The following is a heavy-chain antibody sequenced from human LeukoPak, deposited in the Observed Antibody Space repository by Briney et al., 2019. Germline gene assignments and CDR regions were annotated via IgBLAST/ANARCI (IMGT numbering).Heavy chain of an antibody. V-gene: IGHV4-4*02. CDR1: GDSITSSHW. Sequence: PSGTLSLTCGVSGDSITSSHWWTWVRQPPGKRLEWIGEIFHSGSTNYNPSLRSRVTLSVDKSKDQFSLNLRSVTAADTAVYYCVAHMTGYFEYWGQGIQVTVSS. CDR2: IFHSGST. J-gene: IGHJ4*02. D-gene: IGHD3-9*01. CDR3: VAHMTGYFEY.